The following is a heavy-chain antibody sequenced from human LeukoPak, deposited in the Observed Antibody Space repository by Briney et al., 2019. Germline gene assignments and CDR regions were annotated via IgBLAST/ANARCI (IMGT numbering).Heavy chain of an antibody. CDR2: IYSGGST. Sequence: PGGSLRLSCAASGFTVSSNYMSWVRQAPGKGLEWVSVIYSGGSTYYADSVKGRFTISRDNSKNTLYLQMNSLRAEDTAVYYCARVPLGIADWYFDLWGRGTLVTVSS. CDR3: ARVPLGIADWYFDL. V-gene: IGHV3-66*01. D-gene: IGHD6-13*01. J-gene: IGHJ2*01. CDR1: GFTVSSNY.